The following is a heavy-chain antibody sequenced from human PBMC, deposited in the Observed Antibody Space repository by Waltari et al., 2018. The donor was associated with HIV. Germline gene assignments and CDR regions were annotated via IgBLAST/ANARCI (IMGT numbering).Heavy chain of an antibody. J-gene: IGHJ4*02. CDR2: IRYDGSNK. CDR3: AKDGSYFDLDY. CDR1: GFPCRNYG. Sequence: QVQLVESGGGVVQPGGSLRPPCAASGFPCRNYGMPWVRRAPGKGLEWVAFIRYDGSNKYYADSVKGRFTISRDNSKNTLYLQMNSLRVEDTAVYYCAKDGSYFDLDYWGQGTLVTVSS. V-gene: IGHV3-30*02. D-gene: IGHD1-26*01.